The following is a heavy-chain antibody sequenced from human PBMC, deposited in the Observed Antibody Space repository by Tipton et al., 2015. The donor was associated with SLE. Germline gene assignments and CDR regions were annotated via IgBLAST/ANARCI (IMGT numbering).Heavy chain of an antibody. CDR2: ISWNSGSI. Sequence: SLRLSCAASGFTFDDYAMHWVRQAPGKGLEWVSGISWNSGSIGYADSVKGRFTISRDNAKNSLYLQMNSLRAEDMALYYCAKDVRAAHYYGMDVWGQGTTVTVSS. D-gene: IGHD6-13*01. V-gene: IGHV3-9*03. J-gene: IGHJ6*02. CDR3: AKDVRAAHYYGMDV. CDR1: GFTFDDYA.